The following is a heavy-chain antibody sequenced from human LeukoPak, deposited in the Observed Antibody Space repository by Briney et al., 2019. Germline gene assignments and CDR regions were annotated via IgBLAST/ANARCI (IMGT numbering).Heavy chain of an antibody. D-gene: IGHD4-17*01. J-gene: IGHJ4*02. CDR3: ARMGYGDPYYFDY. V-gene: IGHV4-4*02. CDR2: IYHSGNT. Sequence: PSGTLSLTCAVSGAPISSNNWWWFWVRQPPGKGLEWIGEIYHSGNTNYNPSLKSRVTISVDTSKNQFPLKLSSVTAADTAVYYCARMGYGDPYYFDYWGQGTLVTVSS. CDR1: GAPISSNNW.